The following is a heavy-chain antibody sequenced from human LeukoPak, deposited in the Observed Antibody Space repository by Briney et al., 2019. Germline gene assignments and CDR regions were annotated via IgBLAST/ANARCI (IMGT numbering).Heavy chain of an antibody. D-gene: IGHD4-17*01. V-gene: IGHV3-23*01. CDR1: GFTFGNYA. Sequence: GGSLRLSCAASGFTFGNYAMTWVRQAPGKGLEWVSAISGSGGSTYYADSAKGRFTISRDNSQNTLYLQMNSLRAEDTAVYYCARDYADYVGYFFFDYCGQGTLVTVSS. CDR2: ISGSGGST. CDR3: ARDYADYVGYFFFDY. J-gene: IGHJ4*02.